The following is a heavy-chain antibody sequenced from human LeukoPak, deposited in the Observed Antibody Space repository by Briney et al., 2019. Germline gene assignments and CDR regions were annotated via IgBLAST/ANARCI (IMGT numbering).Heavy chain of an antibody. CDR2: IGSSGGST. CDR3: AKVFRDGYNYPFDY. Sequence: PGGSLRLSCAASGFTFSNYAMNWVRQAPGKGLEWVSTIGSSGGSTYYADSVTGRFTISRDNSKNTLCLQMNSLRAEDTAVYYCAKVFRDGYNYPFDYWGQGTLVTVSS. CDR1: GFTFSNYA. V-gene: IGHV3-23*01. J-gene: IGHJ4*02. D-gene: IGHD5-24*01.